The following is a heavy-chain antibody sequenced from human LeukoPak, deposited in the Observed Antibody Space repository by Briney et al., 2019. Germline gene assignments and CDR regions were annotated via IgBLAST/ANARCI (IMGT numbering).Heavy chain of an antibody. CDR2: INHSGGT. CDR1: GGSFSGYY. CDR3: ALHCSSALFDY. J-gene: IGHJ4*02. D-gene: IGHD6-6*01. Sequence: SETLSLTCAVYGGSFSGYYWSWIRQPPGKGLEWIGEINHSGGTNYNPSLKSRVTISVDTSKNQFSLKLSSVTAADTAVYYCALHCSSALFDYWGQGTLVTVSS. V-gene: IGHV4-34*01.